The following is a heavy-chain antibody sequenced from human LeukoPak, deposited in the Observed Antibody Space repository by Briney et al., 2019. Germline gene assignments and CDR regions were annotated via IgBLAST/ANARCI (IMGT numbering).Heavy chain of an antibody. CDR1: GGSFSGYY. CDR2: INHSGST. V-gene: IGHV4-34*01. J-gene: IGHJ5*02. Sequence: SETLSLTCAVYGGSFSGYYWSWIRQPPGKGLEWIGEINHSGSTNYNPSLKSRVTISVDTSKNQFSLKLSSVTAADTAVYYCARGIGRNWFHPWGQGTLVTVSS. CDR3: ARGIGRNWFHP.